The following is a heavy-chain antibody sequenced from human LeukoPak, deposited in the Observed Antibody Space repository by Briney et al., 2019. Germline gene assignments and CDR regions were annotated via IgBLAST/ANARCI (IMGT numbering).Heavy chain of an antibody. D-gene: IGHD5-24*01. CDR2: ISYDGSHK. Sequence: PGRSLRLSCAASGFTFSSYAMHWVRQAPGKGLEWVAIISYDGSHKYYADSVKGRFTISRDNSKKTLYLQMNSLRAEDTAVYYCARDVGLGGYNPPLGYWGQGTLVTVSS. J-gene: IGHJ4*02. CDR3: ARDVGLGGYNPPLGY. CDR1: GFTFSSYA. V-gene: IGHV3-30*04.